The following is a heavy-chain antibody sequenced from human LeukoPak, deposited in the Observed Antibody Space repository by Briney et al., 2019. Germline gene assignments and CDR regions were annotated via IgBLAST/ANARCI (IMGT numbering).Heavy chain of an antibody. CDR1: GFTFSSYA. Sequence: GGSLRLSCAASGFTFSSYAMHWVRQAPGRGLEWVAVISYDGSNKSYADSVKGRFTISRDNSKNTLYLQMSSLRAEDTAVYYCARESVAGVVLLDYWGQGTLVTVSS. D-gene: IGHD6-19*01. J-gene: IGHJ4*02. CDR2: ISYDGSNK. V-gene: IGHV3-30*04. CDR3: ARESVAGVVLLDY.